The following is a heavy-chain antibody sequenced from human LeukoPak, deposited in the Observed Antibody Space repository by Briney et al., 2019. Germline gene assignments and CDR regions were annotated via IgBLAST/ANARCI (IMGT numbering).Heavy chain of an antibody. V-gene: IGHV3-30*04. Sequence: PGRSLRLSCAASGFTFSSYAMHWVRQAPGKGLEWVAVISYDGSNKYYADSVKGRFTISRDNSKNTLYLQMNSLRAEDTAVYYCAREGNYYDSSGYYFSGAFDIWGQGTMVTVSS. J-gene: IGHJ3*02. CDR2: ISYDGSNK. CDR3: AREGNYYDSSGYYFSGAFDI. CDR1: GFTFSSYA. D-gene: IGHD3-22*01.